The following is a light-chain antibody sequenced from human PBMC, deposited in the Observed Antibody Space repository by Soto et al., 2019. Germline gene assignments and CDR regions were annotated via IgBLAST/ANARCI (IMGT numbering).Light chain of an antibody. V-gene: IGKV3-20*01. CDR1: QSVSSSY. J-gene: IGKJ1*01. CDR3: QQYGSSPWT. Sequence: ESVLTQSPGTLSLAPGERATLSCRASQSVSSSYLAWYQQKPGQATRPLIYGASSRATGIPDRFSGSGSAPDFTLTISRLEPEDFAVCYCQQYGSSPWTFGQGIKVEIK. CDR2: GAS.